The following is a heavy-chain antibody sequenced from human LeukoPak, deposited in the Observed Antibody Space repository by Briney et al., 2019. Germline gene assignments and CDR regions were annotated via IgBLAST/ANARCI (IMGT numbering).Heavy chain of an antibody. D-gene: IGHD6-19*01. V-gene: IGHV3-21*01. CDR2: ISSSSSYI. CDR1: GFTFSSYS. Sequence: GGSLRLSCAASGFTFSSYSMNWVRQAPGKGLEWVSSISSSSSYIYYADSVKGRFTFSRDNAKNSLYLQMNSLRAEDTAVYYCASGSIAVAGRSLDYWGQGTLSPSPQ. J-gene: IGHJ4*02. CDR3: ASGSIAVAGRSLDY.